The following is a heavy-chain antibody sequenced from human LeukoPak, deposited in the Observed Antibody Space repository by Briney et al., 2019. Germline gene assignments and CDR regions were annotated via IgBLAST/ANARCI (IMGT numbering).Heavy chain of an antibody. D-gene: IGHD6-13*01. Sequence: GGSLRLSCVASGFTFSNYWMHWVRQAPGKGRVWVSRIKTDGSRTNNADSVKGRFTISRDNAKNTVYLEMNSLRSEDTAVYYCARAIGSSWGKVDYWGQGTLVTVSS. CDR3: ARAIGSSWGKVDY. CDR2: IKTDGSRT. V-gene: IGHV3-74*01. CDR1: GFTFSNYW. J-gene: IGHJ4*02.